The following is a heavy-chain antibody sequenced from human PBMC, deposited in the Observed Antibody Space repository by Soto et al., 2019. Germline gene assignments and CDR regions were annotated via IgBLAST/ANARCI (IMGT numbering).Heavy chain of an antibody. Sequence: GGSLRLSCAASGFTVSSNYMSWVRQAPGKGLEWASVIYSGGSTYYADSVKGRFTISRDNSKNTLYLQMNSLRAEDTAVYYCARDVDTAMVNWGQGTLVTVSS. D-gene: IGHD5-18*01. CDR1: GFTVSSNY. V-gene: IGHV3-53*01. CDR2: IYSGGST. CDR3: ARDVDTAMVN. J-gene: IGHJ4*02.